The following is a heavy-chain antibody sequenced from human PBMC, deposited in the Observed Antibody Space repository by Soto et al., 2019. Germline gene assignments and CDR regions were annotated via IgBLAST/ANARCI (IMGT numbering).Heavy chain of an antibody. CDR3: ARQEIPGYYYDSSGYDAFDI. CDR1: GGSISSSSYY. J-gene: IGHJ3*02. D-gene: IGHD3-22*01. CDR2: IYYSGST. Sequence: SETLSLTCTVSGGSISSSSYYWGWIRQPPGEGLEWIGSIYYSGSTYYNPSLKSRVTISVDTSKNQFSLKLSSVTAADTAVYYCARQEIPGYYYDSSGYDAFDIGGQGTMVTVPS. V-gene: IGHV4-39*01.